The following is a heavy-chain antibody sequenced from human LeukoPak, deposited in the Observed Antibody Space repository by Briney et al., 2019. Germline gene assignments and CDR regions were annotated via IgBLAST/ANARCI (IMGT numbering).Heavy chain of an antibody. V-gene: IGHV3-7*01. CDR2: IKQDGSEK. J-gene: IGHJ4*02. CDR1: GFTFSSYW. CDR3: ARASNARITIFGVVVFDY. Sequence: GGSLRLSCAASGFTFSSYWMSWVRQAPGKGLEWVANIKQDGSEKYYVDSVKGRFTISRDNAKNSLYLQMNSLRAEDTAVYYCARASNARITIFGVVVFDYWGQGTLVTVSS. D-gene: IGHD3-3*01.